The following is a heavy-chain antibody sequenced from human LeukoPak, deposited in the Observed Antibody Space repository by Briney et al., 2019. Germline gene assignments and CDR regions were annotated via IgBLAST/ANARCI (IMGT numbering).Heavy chain of an antibody. Sequence: ASVKVSCKSSVYTFTGYYMHWVRQAPGQGLEWMGLINPNNGGTNYAQKFQGRVTMTRDTSINTAYMELSRLRSDDTAVYYCARQGALVKGIDYWGQGTLVTVSS. CDR3: ARQGALVKGIDY. CDR2: INPNNGGT. V-gene: IGHV1-2*02. D-gene: IGHD6-13*01. J-gene: IGHJ4*02. CDR1: VYTFTGYY.